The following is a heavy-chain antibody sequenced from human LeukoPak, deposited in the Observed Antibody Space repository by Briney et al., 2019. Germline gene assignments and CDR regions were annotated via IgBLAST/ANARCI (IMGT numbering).Heavy chain of an antibody. CDR1: GFTFSSYS. CDR2: INSNSRYK. J-gene: IGHJ2*01. Sequence: PGGSLRLSCAAAGFTFSSYSMNWVRQAPGKGLEWVSSINSNSRYKYYADSVKGRFTISRDNAKNSLYLQMNSLRAEDTAVYYCARSRQHQYDSSGHYEIFNWYFDPWGRGTLVTVSS. D-gene: IGHD3-22*01. V-gene: IGHV3-21*01. CDR3: ARSRQHQYDSSGHYEIFNWYFDP.